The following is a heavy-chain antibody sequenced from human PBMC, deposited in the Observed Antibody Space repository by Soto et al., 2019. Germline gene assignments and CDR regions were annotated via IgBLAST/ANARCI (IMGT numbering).Heavy chain of an antibody. J-gene: IGHJ5*02. CDR1: GYSISSGYY. CDR2: IYHSGST. V-gene: IGHV4-38-2*02. D-gene: IGHD6-19*01. CDR3: ARDPSHSSGWFDP. Sequence: SETLSLTCAVSGYSISSGYYWGWIRQPPGKGLEWIGSIYHSGSTYYNPSLKSRVTISVDTSKNQFSLKLSSVTAADTAVYYCARDPSHSSGWFDPWGQGTLVTVSS.